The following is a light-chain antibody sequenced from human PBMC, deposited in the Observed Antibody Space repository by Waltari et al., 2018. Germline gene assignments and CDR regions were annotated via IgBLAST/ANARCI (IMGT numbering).Light chain of an antibody. CDR1: QGINSY. CDR2: AAS. Sequence: DIQLTQSPSFLSASVGDRVTITCRASQGINSYLAWYQQRPGTAPKLLISAASTLQSGVPSRFSGSGSGTEFTLTISSLQPEDFATYYCQQLNIYPHTFGQGTKLEI. CDR3: QQLNIYPHT. V-gene: IGKV1-9*01. J-gene: IGKJ2*01.